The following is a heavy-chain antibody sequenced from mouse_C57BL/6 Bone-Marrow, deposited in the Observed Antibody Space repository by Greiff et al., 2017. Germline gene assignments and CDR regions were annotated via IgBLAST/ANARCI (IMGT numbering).Heavy chain of an antibody. Sequence: VQLQQSGPELVKPGASVKISCKASGYTFTDYYMNWVKQSHGKSLEWIGDINPNNGGTSYNQKFKGKATLTVDKSSSTAYMELRSLTSEDSAVYYCASYYGLYFDYWGQGTTLTVSS. CDR1: GYTFTDYY. V-gene: IGHV1-26*01. D-gene: IGHD1-2*01. CDR2: INPNNGGT. CDR3: ASYYGLYFDY. J-gene: IGHJ2*01.